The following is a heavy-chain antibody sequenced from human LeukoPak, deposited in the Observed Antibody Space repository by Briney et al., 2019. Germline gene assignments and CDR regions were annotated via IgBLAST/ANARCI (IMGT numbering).Heavy chain of an antibody. Sequence: SETLSLTCTVSGGSISNYFWSWIRQPPGKGLEWIGYIFIRGGTNYIPSLKSRVTMSEDRSKNQFSLELSSVTAADTAVYYCARLADTTVANYYLDYWGQGTLVTVSS. D-gene: IGHD1-26*01. CDR2: IFIRGGT. CDR1: GGSISNYF. V-gene: IGHV4-4*09. J-gene: IGHJ4*02. CDR3: ARLADTTVANYYLDY.